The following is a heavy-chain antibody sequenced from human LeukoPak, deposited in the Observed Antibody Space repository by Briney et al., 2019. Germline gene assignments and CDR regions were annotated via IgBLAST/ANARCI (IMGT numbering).Heavy chain of an antibody. CDR2: IYYSGST. CDR3: ARDERLNWFDP. V-gene: IGHV4-61*01. CDR1: GGSVSSGSYY. J-gene: IGHJ5*02. Sequence: PSETLSLTCTVYGGSVSSGSYYWSWIRQPPGKGLEWIGYIYYSGSTNYNPSLKSRVTISVDTSQNQFSLKLSSVTAADTAVYYCARDERLNWFDPWGQGTLVTVSS.